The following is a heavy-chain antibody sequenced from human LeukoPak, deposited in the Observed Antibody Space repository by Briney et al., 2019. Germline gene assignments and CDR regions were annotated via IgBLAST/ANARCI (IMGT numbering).Heavy chain of an antibody. CDR3: AKDSGYSSGWYAGGVTHFDY. Sequence: GGSLRLSCAASGFTFSSYAMSWVRQAPGKGLEWVSAISGSGGSTYYADSVKGRFTISRDNSKNTLYLQMNSLRAEDTAVYYCAKDSGYSSGWYAGGVTHFDYWGQGTLVTVSS. CDR2: ISGSGGST. D-gene: IGHD6-19*01. J-gene: IGHJ4*02. V-gene: IGHV3-23*01. CDR1: GFTFSSYA.